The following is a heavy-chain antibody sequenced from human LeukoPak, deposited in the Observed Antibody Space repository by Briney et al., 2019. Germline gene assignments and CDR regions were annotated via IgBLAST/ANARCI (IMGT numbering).Heavy chain of an antibody. D-gene: IGHD6-13*01. Sequence: GGSLRLSCAASGFTFSSYSMNWVRQAPGKGLEWVSSISSSSSYIYYADSVKGRFTISRDNAKNSLYLQMNSLRAEDTAVYYCAREQQLVRGYFDYWGQGTLVTVSS. CDR1: GFTFSSYS. J-gene: IGHJ4*02. V-gene: IGHV3-21*01. CDR3: AREQQLVRGYFDY. CDR2: ISSSSSYI.